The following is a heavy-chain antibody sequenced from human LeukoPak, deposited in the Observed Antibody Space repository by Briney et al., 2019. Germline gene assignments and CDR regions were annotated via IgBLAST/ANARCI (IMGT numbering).Heavy chain of an antibody. CDR3: ARGWVYSSGWTDAFDI. CDR1: GYTFTGYY. Sequence: ASVKVSCKASGYTFTGYYMHWVRQAPGQGLEWMGWINPNSGGTNYAQKFQGWVTMTRDTSISTAYMELSRLRSDDTAVYYCARGWVYSSGWTDAFDIWGQGTMVTVSS. CDR2: INPNSGGT. J-gene: IGHJ3*02. D-gene: IGHD6-19*01. V-gene: IGHV1-2*04.